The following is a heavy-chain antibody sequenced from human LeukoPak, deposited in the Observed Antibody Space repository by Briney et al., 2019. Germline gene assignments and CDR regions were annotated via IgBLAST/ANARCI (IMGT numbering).Heavy chain of an antibody. Sequence: ASVKVSCKASGYTFTSYDINWVRQATGQGLEWMGWMNPNSGNTGYAQKFQGRVTMTRNTSISTAYMELSSLRSEDTAVYYCARGGNSNWGNWFDPWGQGTLVTVSS. V-gene: IGHV1-8*01. CDR3: ARGGNSNWGNWFDP. J-gene: IGHJ5*02. CDR1: GYTFTSYD. D-gene: IGHD7-27*01. CDR2: MNPNSGNT.